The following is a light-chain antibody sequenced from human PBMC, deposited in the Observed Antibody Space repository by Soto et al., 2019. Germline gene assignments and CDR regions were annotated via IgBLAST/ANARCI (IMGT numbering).Light chain of an antibody. J-gene: IGLJ3*02. CDR1: SSNIESNT. CDR2: SNK. Sequence: QSVLTQPPSASGTPGQRVTISCSGSSSNIESNTVNWYQQLPGMAPKLLIFSNKQRPSGGSDRISGSKSGTSASLAISGLQSEDEADYYCATWDDSLSGGVFGGGTQLTVL. V-gene: IGLV1-44*01. CDR3: ATWDDSLSGGV.